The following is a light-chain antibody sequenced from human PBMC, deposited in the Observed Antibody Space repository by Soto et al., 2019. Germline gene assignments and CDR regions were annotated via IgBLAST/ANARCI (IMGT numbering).Light chain of an antibody. Sequence: ESMLTQSPATLSLSPGERYTLSCMASQSVRSYLAWYQQKHGRARRLLIYGGYRRATGITDRFSGSGSGTDFTITISRLEPEDFAVYFCQPYGQLPLTFGGGTKVDIK. V-gene: IGKV3-20*01. CDR3: QPYGQLPLT. CDR1: QSVRSY. CDR2: GGY. J-gene: IGKJ4*01.